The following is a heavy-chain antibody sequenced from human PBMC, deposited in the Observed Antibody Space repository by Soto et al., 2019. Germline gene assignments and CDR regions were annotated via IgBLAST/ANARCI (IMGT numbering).Heavy chain of an antibody. V-gene: IGHV3-23*01. D-gene: IGHD2-2*01. CDR2: ISGSGGST. CDR3: AKARGSSTPAPGSY. J-gene: IGHJ4*02. Sequence: PGGSLRLSCAASEFTFSSYAMSWVRRAPGKGLEWVSVISGSGGSTYYADSVKGRFTISRDNTKNTLYLQMNSLRAEDTAVYYCAKARGSSTPAPGSYWGQGTLVTVSS. CDR1: EFTFSSYA.